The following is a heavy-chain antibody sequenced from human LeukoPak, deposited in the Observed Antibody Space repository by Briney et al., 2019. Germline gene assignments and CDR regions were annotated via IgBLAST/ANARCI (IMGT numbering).Heavy chain of an antibody. CDR3: ARDLRYSGYYNWFDP. Sequence: GGSLRLSCAATGFTFSSYAMSWVRQAPGKGLAWVSVISGSGGTTYYADSVKGRFTISRDNSKNTLYLQMNNLRAEDTAVYYCARDLRYSGYYNWFDPWGQGTLVTVSS. J-gene: IGHJ5*02. V-gene: IGHV3-23*01. CDR1: GFTFSSYA. D-gene: IGHD3-22*01. CDR2: ISGSGGTT.